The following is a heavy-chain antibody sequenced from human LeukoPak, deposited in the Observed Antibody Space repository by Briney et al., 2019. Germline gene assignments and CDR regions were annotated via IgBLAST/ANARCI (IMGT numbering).Heavy chain of an antibody. CDR2: IYYSGST. CDR1: GGSISSYY. CDR3: ARRQRGTAVIDY. Sequence: SETLSLSCTVSGGSISSYYWSWIRQPPGKGLEWIGYIYYSGSTNYNPSLKSRVTISVDTSKNQFSLKLSSVTAADTAVHYCARRQRGTAVIDYWGQGTLVTVSS. V-gene: IGHV4-59*08. J-gene: IGHJ4*02. D-gene: IGHD1-1*01.